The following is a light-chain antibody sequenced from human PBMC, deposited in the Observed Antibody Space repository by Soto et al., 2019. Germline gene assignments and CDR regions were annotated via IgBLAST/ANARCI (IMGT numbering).Light chain of an antibody. Sequence: QSALTQPASVSGSPGQSITISCTGTSSDVGAYNYVSWYQHHPGKAPKLMIYDVGDRPSGISNRFSGSKSGNTASLTISGLQADEQADYYCASYTSSDTLVFGGGTKLTVL. CDR1: SSDVGAYNY. V-gene: IGLV2-14*03. J-gene: IGLJ2*01. CDR2: DVG. CDR3: ASYTSSDTLV.